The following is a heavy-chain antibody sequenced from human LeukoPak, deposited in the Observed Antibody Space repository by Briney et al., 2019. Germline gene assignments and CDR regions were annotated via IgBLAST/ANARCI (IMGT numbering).Heavy chain of an antibody. V-gene: IGHV4-34*01. CDR2: INHSGST. J-gene: IGHJ4*02. CDR3: ARATIDGYNYFDY. D-gene: IGHD5-24*01. Sequence: SETLSLTCAVYGGSFSGHYWSWIRQPPGKGLEWIGEINHSGSTNYNPSLKSRVTISVDTSKNQFSLKLSSVTAADTAVYYCARATIDGYNYFDYWGQGTLVTVSS. CDR1: GGSFSGHY.